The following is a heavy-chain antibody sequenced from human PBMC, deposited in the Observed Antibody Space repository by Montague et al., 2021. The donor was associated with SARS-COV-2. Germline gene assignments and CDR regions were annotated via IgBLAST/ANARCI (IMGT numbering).Heavy chain of an antibody. V-gene: IGHV4-59*08. D-gene: IGHD1-26*01. CDR3: AMGSGSGSYFFDQ. CDR2: MYYNGRS. J-gene: IGHJ4*02. CDR1: GGSISSYY. Sequence: SETLSLTCSVSGGSISSYYWNWIRQTPGKGLEWIGYMYYNGRSNYNPSLKSRVTISIDTSRTQFSLKLSSVTAADTAVCYCAMGSGSGSYFFDQWGQGTLATVSS.